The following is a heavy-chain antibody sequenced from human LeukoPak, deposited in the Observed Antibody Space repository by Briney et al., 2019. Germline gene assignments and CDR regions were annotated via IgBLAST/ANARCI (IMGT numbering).Heavy chain of an antibody. Sequence: ASVKVSCKVSGYTLTELSMHWVRQAPGKGLEWMGGFDPEDGETIYAQKFQGRVTMTEDTSTDTAYMELSSLRSEDTAVYYCATGLTYYYDSSGVRGDYWGQGTLVTVSS. CDR2: FDPEDGET. V-gene: IGHV1-24*01. CDR1: GYTLTELS. CDR3: ATGLTYYYDSSGVRGDY. D-gene: IGHD3-22*01. J-gene: IGHJ4*02.